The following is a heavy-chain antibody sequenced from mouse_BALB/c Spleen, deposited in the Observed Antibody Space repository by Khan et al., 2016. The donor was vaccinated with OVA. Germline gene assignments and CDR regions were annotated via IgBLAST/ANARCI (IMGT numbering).Heavy chain of an antibody. CDR2: ICSSGRT. V-gene: IGHV3-4*02. D-gene: IGHD2-3*01. CDR1: GYSITNGNHW. J-gene: IGHJ4*01. CDR3: ARADGYYGYAMDY. Sequence: LEEAGPGLVKPSQTVSLTCTVTGYSITNGNHWWNWIRQVSGNQLVLVGYICSSGRTDTNSVPISQFPNTRDTSKNQLFLQLNPVTIEDIATYYCARADGYYGYAMDYWGQGTSVTVSS.